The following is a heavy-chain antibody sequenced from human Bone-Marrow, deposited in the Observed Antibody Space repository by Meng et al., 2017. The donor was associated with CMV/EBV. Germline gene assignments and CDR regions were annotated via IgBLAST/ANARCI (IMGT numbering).Heavy chain of an antibody. CDR1: GGSISSYY. CDR3: ARVSGWGFDP. J-gene: IGHJ5*02. CDR2: IYYSGST. V-gene: IGHV4-59*01. Sequence: SETLSLTCTVSGGSISSYYWSWIRQPPGKGLEWIGYIYYSGSTNYNPSLKSRVTISVDTSKNQFSLKLSSVTAADTAVYYCARVSGWGFDPWGQGTRVTGSS. D-gene: IGHD1-26*01.